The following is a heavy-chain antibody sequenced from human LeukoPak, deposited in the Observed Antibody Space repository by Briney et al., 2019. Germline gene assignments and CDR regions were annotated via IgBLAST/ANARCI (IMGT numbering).Heavy chain of an antibody. Sequence: GGSLRLSCAASGFTFSNAWMSWVRQAPGKGLEWVSAISGSGGSTYYADSVKGRFTISRDNSKNTLYLQMNSLRAEDTAVYYCAKGPGDYYYYYYMDVWGQGTPVTVSS. J-gene: IGHJ6*03. D-gene: IGHD3-10*01. V-gene: IGHV3-23*01. CDR2: ISGSGGST. CDR1: GFTFSNAW. CDR3: AKGPGDYYYYYYMDV.